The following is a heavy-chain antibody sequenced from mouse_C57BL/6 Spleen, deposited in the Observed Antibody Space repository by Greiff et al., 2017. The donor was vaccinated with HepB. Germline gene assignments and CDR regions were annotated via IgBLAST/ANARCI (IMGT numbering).Heavy chain of an antibody. J-gene: IGHJ2*01. V-gene: IGHV1-26*01. D-gene: IGHD1-1*01. CDR2: INPNNGGT. CDR3: ARSEDYYGSSYDY. Sequence: VHVKQSGPELVKPGASVKISCKASGYTFTDYYMNWVKQSHGKSLEWIGDINPNNGGTSYNQKFKGKATLTVDKSSSTAYMELRSLTSEDSAVYYCARSEDYYGSSYDYWGQGTTLTVSS. CDR1: GYTFTDYY.